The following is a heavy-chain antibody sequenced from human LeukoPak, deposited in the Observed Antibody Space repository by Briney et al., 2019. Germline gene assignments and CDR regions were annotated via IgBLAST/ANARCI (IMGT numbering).Heavy chain of an antibody. CDR1: GGSISSGGYY. CDR3: AREGNGYFDY. D-gene: IGHD2-8*01. Sequence: ETLSLTCTVSGGSISSGGYYWSWVRQAPGKGLEWVSVIYSGGSTYYADSVKGRFTISRDNSKNTLYLQMNSLRAEDTAVYYCAREGNGYFDYWGQGTLVTVSS. V-gene: IGHV3-53*01. CDR2: IYSGGST. J-gene: IGHJ4*02.